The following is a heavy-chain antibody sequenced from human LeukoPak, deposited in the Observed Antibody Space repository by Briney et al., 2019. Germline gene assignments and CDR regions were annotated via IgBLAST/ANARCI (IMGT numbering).Heavy chain of an antibody. CDR2: INPNSGGT. D-gene: IGHD6-19*01. CDR1: GYSFTAFY. J-gene: IGHJ4*02. CDR3: ARISQAVAFDY. Sequence: ASVKVSCKASGYSFTAFYIHWVRQAPGQGLEWMGWINPNSGGTNYAQKFQGRVTMTRDTSISTAYMELSRLRSDDTAVYYCARISQAVAFDYWGQGTLVTVSS. V-gene: IGHV1-2*02.